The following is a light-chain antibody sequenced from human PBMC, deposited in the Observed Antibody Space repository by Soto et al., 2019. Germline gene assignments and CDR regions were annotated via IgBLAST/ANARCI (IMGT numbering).Light chain of an antibody. J-gene: IGLJ3*02. CDR3: CSYTSSSAWV. CDR2: EVS. Sequence: ALTQPASVSGSPGQSITISCTGTSSDIGGYNYVSWYQQHPGEAPKLMIYEVSNRPSGVSNRFSGSKSGNTASLTISGLQAEDEADYYCCSYTSSSAWVFGGGTKLTVL. CDR1: SSDIGGYNY. V-gene: IGLV2-14*01.